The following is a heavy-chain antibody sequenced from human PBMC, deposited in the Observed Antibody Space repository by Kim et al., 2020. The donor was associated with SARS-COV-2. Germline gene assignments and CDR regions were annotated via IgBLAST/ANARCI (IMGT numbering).Heavy chain of an antibody. D-gene: IGHD6-13*01. V-gene: IGHV4-4*02. Sequence: SETLSLTCAVSGDSISSNNWWSWVRQPPGKGLEWIGEISHSGNVNYNPSIKSRVTILLDRSKNEFSLELRSVTAVDTAVYFCAREYSNSSSSPFDSWGQGTLVTVSS. CDR1: GDSISSNNW. J-gene: IGHJ4*02. CDR3: AREYSNSSSSPFDS. CDR2: ISHSGNV.